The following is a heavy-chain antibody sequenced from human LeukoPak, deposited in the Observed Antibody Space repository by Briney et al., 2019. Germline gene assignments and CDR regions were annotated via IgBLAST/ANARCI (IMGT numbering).Heavy chain of an antibody. J-gene: IGHJ4*02. CDR1: GGSISSSNW. D-gene: IGHD3-22*01. V-gene: IGHV4-4*02. Sequence: SETLSLTCAVSGGSISSSNWWSWVRQPPGKGLEWIGEIYHSGSTNYNPSLKSRVTISVDKSKNQFSLKLSSVTAADTAVYYCARQTFTRYYYDSSGTPPYCFDYWGQGTLVTVSS. CDR3: ARQTFTRYYYDSSGTPPYCFDY. CDR2: IYHSGST.